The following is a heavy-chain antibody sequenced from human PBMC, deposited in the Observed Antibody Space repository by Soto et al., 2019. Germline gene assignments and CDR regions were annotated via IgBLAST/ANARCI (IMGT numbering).Heavy chain of an antibody. Sequence: LRLSCAASGFTFSSYWMHWVRQAPGKGLVWVSRINSDGSSTSYADSVKGRFTIPRDNAKNTLYLQMNSLRAEDTAVYYCASSTYDYVWGSYPMDYWGQGTLVTV. V-gene: IGHV3-74*01. CDR3: ASSTYDYVWGSYPMDY. CDR1: GFTFSSYW. CDR2: INSDGSST. D-gene: IGHD3-16*02. J-gene: IGHJ4*02.